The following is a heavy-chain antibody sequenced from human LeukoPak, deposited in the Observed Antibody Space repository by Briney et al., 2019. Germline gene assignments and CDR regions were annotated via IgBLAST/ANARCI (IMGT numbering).Heavy chain of an antibody. J-gene: IGHJ3*02. D-gene: IGHD6-13*01. CDR3: ASPTGYSSSWYQNDAFDI. V-gene: IGHV4-39*01. Sequence: SETLSLTCTVSGGSISSSSYYWGWIRQPPGKGLEWTGSIYYSGSTYYNPSLKSRVTISVDTSKNQFSLKLSSVTAADTAVYYCASPTGYSSSWYQNDAFDIWGQGTMVTVSS. CDR1: GGSISSSSYY. CDR2: IYYSGST.